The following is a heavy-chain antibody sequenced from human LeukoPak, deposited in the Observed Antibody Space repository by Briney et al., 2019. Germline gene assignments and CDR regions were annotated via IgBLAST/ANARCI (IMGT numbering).Heavy chain of an antibody. J-gene: IGHJ4*02. CDR2: SYYSGST. CDR1: GGSISSSSYY. CDR3: ARDGPVAVAGTASDY. V-gene: IGHV4-39*07. D-gene: IGHD6-19*01. Sequence: SETLSLTCTVSGGSISSSSYYWGWIRQPPGKGLEWIGRSYYSGSTYYNPSLKSRVTISVDTSKNQFSLKLSSVTAADTAVYYCARDGPVAVAGTASDYWGQGTLVTVSS.